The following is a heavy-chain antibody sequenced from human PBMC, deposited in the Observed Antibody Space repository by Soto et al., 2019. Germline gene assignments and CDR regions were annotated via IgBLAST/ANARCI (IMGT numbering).Heavy chain of an antibody. J-gene: IGHJ4*02. CDR2: ISAYNGNT. Sequence: ASVKVSCKASGYTFTSYGISWVRQAPGQGLEWMGWISAYNGNTNYAQKLQGRVTMTTDTSTSTAYMELRSLRSDDTAVYYCARDLSGEHYDYVWGSYRPFDYWGQGTLVTVSS. V-gene: IGHV1-18*01. CDR1: GYTFTSYG. CDR3: ARDLSGEHYDYVWGSYRPFDY. D-gene: IGHD3-16*02.